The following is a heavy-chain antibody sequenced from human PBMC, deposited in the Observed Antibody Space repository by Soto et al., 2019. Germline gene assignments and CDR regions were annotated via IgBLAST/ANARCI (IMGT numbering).Heavy chain of an antibody. CDR2: IKQDGSEK. Sequence: GGSLRVSCAASGFTFSSYWMSWVRQAPGKGLEWVANIKQDGSEKYYVDSVKGRFTISRDNSKNTLYLQMNSLRAEDTAVYYCAREGRYSYGPVDYYYYGMDVWGQGTTVTVSS. CDR1: GFTFSSYW. CDR3: AREGRYSYGPVDYYYYGMDV. D-gene: IGHD5-18*01. J-gene: IGHJ6*02. V-gene: IGHV3-7*05.